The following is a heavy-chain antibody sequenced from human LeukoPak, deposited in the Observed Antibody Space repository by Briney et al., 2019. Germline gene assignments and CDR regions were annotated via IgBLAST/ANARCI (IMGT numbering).Heavy chain of an antibody. Sequence: GGSLRLSCAASGFTFSNYWMTWVRQAPGKGLEWVANINRDGSERYYVDSVKGRFTISRDDAKSSLYLQMNSLRAEDTAVYYCARRNAMDVWGQGTTVIVFS. CDR3: ARRNAMDV. CDR1: GFTFSNYW. CDR2: INRDGSER. V-gene: IGHV3-7*03. J-gene: IGHJ6*02.